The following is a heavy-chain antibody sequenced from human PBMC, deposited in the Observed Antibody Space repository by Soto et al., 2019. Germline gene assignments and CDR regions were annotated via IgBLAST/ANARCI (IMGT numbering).Heavy chain of an antibody. D-gene: IGHD6-19*01. V-gene: IGHV3-11*04. CDR3: AREYSSGLYGMDV. Sequence: GGSLRLSCAASGFTFSDYYMSWIRQAPGKGLEWISYISGSSSIIDYADSVKGRFTISRDNSKNTLYLQMNSLRAEDTAVYYCAREYSSGLYGMDVWGQGTTVTVSS. J-gene: IGHJ6*02. CDR2: ISGSSSII. CDR1: GFTFSDYY.